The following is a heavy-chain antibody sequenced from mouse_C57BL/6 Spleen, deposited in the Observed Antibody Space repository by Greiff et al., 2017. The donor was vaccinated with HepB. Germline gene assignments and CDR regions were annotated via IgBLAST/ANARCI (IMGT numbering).Heavy chain of an antibody. CDR3: ARRIYYGSSSTFLYYYAMDY. D-gene: IGHD1-1*01. V-gene: IGHV1-64*01. J-gene: IGHJ4*01. CDR1: GYTFTSYW. CDR2: IHPNSGST. Sequence: QVQLQQPGAELVKPGASVKLSCKASGYTFTSYWMHWVKQRPGQGLEWIGMIHPNSGSTNYNEKFKSKATLTVDKSSSTAYMQLSSLTSEDSAVYYCARRIYYGSSSTFLYYYAMDYWGQGTSVTVSS.